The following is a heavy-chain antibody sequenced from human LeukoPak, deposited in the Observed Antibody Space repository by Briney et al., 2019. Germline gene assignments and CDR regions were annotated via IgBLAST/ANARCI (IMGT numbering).Heavy chain of an antibody. V-gene: IGHV3-66*01. D-gene: IGHD3-22*01. Sequence: GGSLRLSCAASGFTVISNYMSWVRQAPGKGLEWVSVIYSGGSTYYADSVKGRFTISRDNFENSVYLQMNSLRAEDTAVYYCASLHDTNEYWGQGTLVTVSS. CDR1: GFTVISNY. CDR3: ASLHDTNEY. CDR2: IYSGGST. J-gene: IGHJ4*02.